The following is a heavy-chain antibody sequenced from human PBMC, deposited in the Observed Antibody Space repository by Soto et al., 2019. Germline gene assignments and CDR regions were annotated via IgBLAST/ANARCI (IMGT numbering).Heavy chain of an antibody. CDR3: ARFVPCSDGTCALDS. V-gene: IGHV4-59*12. J-gene: IGHJ4*02. CDR1: GGSISSYY. D-gene: IGHD2-15*01. CDR2: IYYTGST. Sequence: QVQLQESGPGLVKPSETLSLICTVSGGSISSYYWSWIRQPPGKGLEWIGYIYYTGSTNYNPSLTSRVTISVDTSKNQFSLKLTSVTAADTAVYYCARFVPCSDGTCALDSWGQGTLVTVSS.